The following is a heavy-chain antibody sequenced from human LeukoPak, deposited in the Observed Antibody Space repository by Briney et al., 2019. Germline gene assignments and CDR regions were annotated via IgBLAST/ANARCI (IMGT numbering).Heavy chain of an antibody. J-gene: IGHJ2*01. CDR3: ARDNGYWYFDL. CDR1: GFTFSSYS. Sequence: GGSLRLSCAASGFTFSSYSMNWVRQAPGKGLEWLSYISSGGNTIYSADSVKGRFTISRDNAKNSLYLQMNTLRAEDTAVYYCARDNGYWYFDLWGRGTRVTVSS. CDR2: ISSGGNTI. V-gene: IGHV3-48*01.